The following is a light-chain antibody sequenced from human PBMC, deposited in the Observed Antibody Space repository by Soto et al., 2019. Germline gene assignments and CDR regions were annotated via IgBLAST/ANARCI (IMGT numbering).Light chain of an antibody. Sequence: SVLTQPPSASGTPGQKVFISCSGSSSNIGGTNYAYWYQQLPGAAPKLLMHSNNLRPSGVPERISGSKFGTAASLAISGLRSEDEADYYCAAWDNSLNDYVFGTGTKVTVL. CDR1: SSNIGGTNY. CDR3: AAWDNSLNDYV. V-gene: IGLV1-47*02. CDR2: SNN. J-gene: IGLJ1*01.